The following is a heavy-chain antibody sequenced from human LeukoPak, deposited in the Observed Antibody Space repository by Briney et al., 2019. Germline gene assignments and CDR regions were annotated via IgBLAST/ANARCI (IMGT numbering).Heavy chain of an antibody. CDR3: ASGVRYCSSTSCYAFFQN. V-gene: IGHV4-59*08. Sequence: KSSETLSLTCTVSGGSISSYYWSWIRQPPGKGLEWIGYIYYSGSTNYNPSLKSRATISVDTSKNQFSLKLSSVTAADTAVYYCASGVRYCSSTSCYAFFQNWGQGTLVTVSS. CDR1: GGSISSYY. J-gene: IGHJ1*01. D-gene: IGHD2-2*01. CDR2: IYYSGST.